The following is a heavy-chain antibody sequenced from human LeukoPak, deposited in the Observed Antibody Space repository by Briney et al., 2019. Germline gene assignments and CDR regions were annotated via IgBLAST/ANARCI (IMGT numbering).Heavy chain of an antibody. CDR1: GGSISSSHYY. J-gene: IGHJ6*03. V-gene: IGHV4-39*01. CDR3: ARQSSDYYYYYIDV. CDR2: IYYSGTT. Sequence: PSETLSLTCTVSGGSISSSHYYWGWIRQSPGKGLEWIGSIYYSGTTYYNPSLESRVTISDDTSKNRFSLMLTSLTAADTAVYYCARQSSDYYYYYIDVWGEGTTVIVSS.